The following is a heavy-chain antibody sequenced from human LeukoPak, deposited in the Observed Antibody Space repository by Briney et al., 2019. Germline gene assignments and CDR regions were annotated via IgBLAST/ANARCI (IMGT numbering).Heavy chain of an antibody. CDR1: GYTFTGYY. J-gene: IGHJ4*02. V-gene: IGHV1-2*02. CDR2: INPNSGGT. Sequence: ASVKVSCKASGYTFTGYYMHWVRQAPGQGLEWMGWINPNSGGTNYAQKFQGRVTMTRDTSISTAYMELSRLRSDGTAVYYCARPLHDFWSGYLYYWGQGTLVTVSS. D-gene: IGHD3-3*01. CDR3: ARPLHDFWSGYLYY.